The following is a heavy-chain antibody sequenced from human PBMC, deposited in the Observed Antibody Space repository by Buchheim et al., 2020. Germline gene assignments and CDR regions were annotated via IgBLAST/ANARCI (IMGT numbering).Heavy chain of an antibody. CDR1: GYTLTELS. J-gene: IGHJ4*02. Sequence: QVQLVQSGAEVKKPGASVKVSCKVSGYTLTELSIHWVRQAPGKGLEWMGGFDPEVGETFYAQKLQGRVTMTEDTSADTAYMELRSLRSEDTALYYCATPGLWGSYRYTGGYFQYWGQGTL. V-gene: IGHV1-24*01. D-gene: IGHD3-16*02. CDR3: ATPGLWGSYRYTGGYFQY. CDR2: FDPEVGET.